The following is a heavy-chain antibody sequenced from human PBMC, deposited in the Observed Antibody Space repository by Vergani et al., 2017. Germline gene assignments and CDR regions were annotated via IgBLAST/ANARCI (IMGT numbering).Heavy chain of an antibody. CDR1: GFTVSSNY. CDR3: AKDLIVVETWFDP. J-gene: IGHJ5*02. Sequence: EVQLVETGGGLIQPGGSLRLSCAASGFTVSSNYMSWVRQAPGKGLEWVSVIYSGGSTYYADSVKGRFTISRDNSKNTLYLQMNSLRAEDTAVYYCAKDLIVVETWFDPWGQGTLVTVSS. CDR2: IYSGGST. V-gene: IGHV3-53*02. D-gene: IGHD2-2*01.